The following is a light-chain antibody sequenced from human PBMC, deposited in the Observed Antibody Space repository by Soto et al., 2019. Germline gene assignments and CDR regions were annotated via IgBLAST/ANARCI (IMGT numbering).Light chain of an antibody. Sequence: DIKMTQSPSTLSASVGDRVTMSCRASQIISSHLAWYQLKPGKAPKLLIYGASSLESGVPPRFSGSGSGTEFTLTISGLQPDDFATYYCQHYNSYSEAFGQGTKVDI. J-gene: IGKJ1*01. V-gene: IGKV1-5*01. CDR2: GAS. CDR3: QHYNSYSEA. CDR1: QIISSH.